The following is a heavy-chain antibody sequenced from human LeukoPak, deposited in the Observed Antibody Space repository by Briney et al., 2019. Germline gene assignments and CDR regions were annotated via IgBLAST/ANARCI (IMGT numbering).Heavy chain of an antibody. CDR3: ARDLNVYYGSGSFDY. CDR1: GFTFSSYS. J-gene: IGHJ4*02. Sequence: GGSLRPSRAASGFTFSSYSMNWVRQAPGKGLEWVSSISSSSSYIYYADSVKGRFTISRDNAKNSLYLQMNSLRAEDTAVYYCARDLNVYYGSGSFDYWGQGTLVTVSS. CDR2: ISSSSSYI. V-gene: IGHV3-21*01. D-gene: IGHD3-10*01.